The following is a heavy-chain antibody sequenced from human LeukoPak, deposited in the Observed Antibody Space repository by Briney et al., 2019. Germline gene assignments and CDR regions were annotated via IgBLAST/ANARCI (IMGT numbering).Heavy chain of an antibody. CDR2: ISGTGGGT. CDR3: AKKAPGSYPFDI. Sequence: GGSLRLSCAASGFTFSSYAMSWVRQAPGEGLEWVSAISGTGGGTYYAHSVKGRFTISRDNAKNTLYLQMNSLRAEDTAVYYCAKKAPGSYPFDIWGQGTMVTVSS. J-gene: IGHJ3*02. V-gene: IGHV3-23*01. CDR1: GFTFSSYA.